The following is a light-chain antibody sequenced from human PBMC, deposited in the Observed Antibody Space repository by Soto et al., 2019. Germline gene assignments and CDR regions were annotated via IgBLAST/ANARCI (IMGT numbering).Light chain of an antibody. CDR2: GAS. V-gene: IGKV3D-15*01. Sequence: EIVLTQSPGTLSFSPGERVTLSCRASQNISRSLAWYQQKPGQAPRLLISGASTRATGVPARFSGSGSGTEFTLTISSLQSEDFAVYYCQQYNNWPQTFGQGTKVDIK. CDR1: QNISRS. J-gene: IGKJ1*01. CDR3: QQYNNWPQT.